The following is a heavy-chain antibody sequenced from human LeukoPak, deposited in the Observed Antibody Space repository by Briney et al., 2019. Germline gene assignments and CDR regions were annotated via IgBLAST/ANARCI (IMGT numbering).Heavy chain of an antibody. CDR1: GYSFTSHG. Sequence: ASVKVSCKASGYSFTSHGISWVRQAPGQGREWMGWISTYNGNTNYAQKLQGRVTMTTDTSTSTAYMELRSLRSDDTAVYYCARDPFCSSTSCYAGYYYYHYMDVWGKGTTVTVS. CDR2: ISTYNGNT. CDR3: ARDPFCSSTSCYAGYYYYHYMDV. D-gene: IGHD2-2*01. V-gene: IGHV1-18*01. J-gene: IGHJ6*03.